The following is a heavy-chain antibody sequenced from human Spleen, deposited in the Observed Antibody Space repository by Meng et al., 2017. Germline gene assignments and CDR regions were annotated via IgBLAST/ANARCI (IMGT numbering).Heavy chain of an antibody. V-gene: IGHV4-34*01. Sequence: QGQLTQWGAGLFKPSETLSLTCAVYGGSFSGYYWSWIRQPPGKGLEWIGEINDSGGTNYNPSLKSRVTISVDMSKNQFSLKLSSVTAADTAVYYCARGLLLAALRNWGQGTLVTVSS. CDR1: GGSFSGYY. J-gene: IGHJ4*02. D-gene: IGHD6-6*01. CDR2: INDSGGT. CDR3: ARGLLLAALRN.